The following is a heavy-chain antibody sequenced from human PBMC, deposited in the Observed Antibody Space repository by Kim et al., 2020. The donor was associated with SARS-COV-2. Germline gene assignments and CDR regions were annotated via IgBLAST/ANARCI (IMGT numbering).Heavy chain of an antibody. D-gene: IGHD1-26*01. CDR1: GGSVNSNSFY. Sequence: SETLSLTCTVSGGSVNSNSFYWGWIRQPPGKDLEWIGNIYYNGNTYYNPSLKSRVTMSVDTSKNQFSLKLNSVTAADTAVYYCARASATYSGSYYDSWG. V-gene: IGHV4-39*07. J-gene: IGHJ5*01. CDR3: ARASATYSGSYYDS. CDR2: IYYNGNT.